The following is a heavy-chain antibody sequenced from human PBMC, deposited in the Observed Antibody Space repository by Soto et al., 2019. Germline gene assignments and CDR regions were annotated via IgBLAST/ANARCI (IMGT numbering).Heavy chain of an antibody. D-gene: IGHD3-22*01. V-gene: IGHV4-4*02. CDR2: IYQSGST. Sequence: PSETLSLTCAVSGGSISDSLWWNWVRQPPGKGLEWIGEIYQSGSTHYSPSLKSRVTISIDKSNNLLSLRLTSVTAADTAVYYCARRVHDDTGHYFGGLDIWGPGTTVTVSS. J-gene: IGHJ6*02. CDR3: ARRVHDDTGHYFGGLDI. CDR1: GGSISDSLW.